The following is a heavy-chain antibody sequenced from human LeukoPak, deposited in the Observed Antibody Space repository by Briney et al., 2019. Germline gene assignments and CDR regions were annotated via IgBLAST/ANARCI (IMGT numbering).Heavy chain of an antibody. J-gene: IGHJ4*02. D-gene: IGHD6-13*01. CDR3: ARVAAAGTWVFDY. Sequence: GGSLRLSCAASGFTVSSNYMSWVRQGPGKGLEWVSVIYSGGSTYYPDSVKGRFTISRDNSKNTLYLQMNSLRAEDTALYYCARVAAAGTWVFDYCGQGTLVTVSS. CDR1: GFTVSSNY. CDR2: IYSGGST. V-gene: IGHV3-53*01.